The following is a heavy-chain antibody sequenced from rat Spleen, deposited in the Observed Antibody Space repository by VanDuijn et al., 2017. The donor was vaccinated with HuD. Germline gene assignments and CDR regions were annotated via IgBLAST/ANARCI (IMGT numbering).Heavy chain of an antibody. CDR3: AALIEQLYY. CDR1: GFSLTSYS. D-gene: IGHD1-10*01. J-gene: IGHJ2*01. CDR2: IWGDGST. Sequence: QVQLKESGPGLVQPSQTLSLTCTVSGFSLTSYSVHWVRQPPGKGLEWMGVIWGDGSTNYNSALKSRLSISRDTSKSQVFLTMNSLQTDDTAVYYCAALIEQLYYWGQGVMVTVSS. V-gene: IGHV2-77*01.